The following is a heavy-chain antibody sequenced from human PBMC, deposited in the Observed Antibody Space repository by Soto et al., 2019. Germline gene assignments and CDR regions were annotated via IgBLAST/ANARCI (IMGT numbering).Heavy chain of an antibody. V-gene: IGHV3-7*04. CDR1: GFTFSSYW. CDR2: MNQDGGEK. J-gene: IGHJ6*02. CDR3: ARVDCSPSNCYNLYYGRDV. Sequence: GGSLRLSCVVSGFTFSSYWMSWFRQAPGKGLEWVADMNQDGGEKYYVDSVKGRFTVSRDNAKTSFYLQMNNLRVEDTAVYYRARVDCSPSNCYNLYYGRDVWGQGTTVTVSS. D-gene: IGHD2-2*02.